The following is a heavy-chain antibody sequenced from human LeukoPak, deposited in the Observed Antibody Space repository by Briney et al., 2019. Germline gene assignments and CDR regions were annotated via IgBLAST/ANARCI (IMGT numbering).Heavy chain of an antibody. V-gene: IGHV4-34*01. D-gene: IGHD2-15*01. CDR3: ARDQYCSGGSCSGFDY. Sequence: ASETLSLTCAVYGGSFSGYCWSWIRQPPGKGLEWIGEINHSGSTNYNPSLKSRVTISVDTSKNQFSLKLSSVTAADTAVYYCARDQYCSGGSCSGFDYWGQGTLVTVSS. CDR1: GGSFSGYC. J-gene: IGHJ4*02. CDR2: INHSGST.